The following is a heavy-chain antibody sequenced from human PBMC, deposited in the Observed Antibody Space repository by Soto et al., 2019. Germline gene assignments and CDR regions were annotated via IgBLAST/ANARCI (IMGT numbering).Heavy chain of an antibody. Sequence: SETLSLTCTVSGDSISSSSYYWSWIRQPLGKGLEWIGYIYYSGSTNYSPSLKSRVTISIDTSKNQFSLKLSSVTAADSAVYYCARSGYCSGGSCSFNWFGPWGQGTLVTVSS. V-gene: IGHV4-61*01. J-gene: IGHJ5*02. D-gene: IGHD2-15*01. CDR3: ARSGYCSGGSCSFNWFGP. CDR1: GDSISSSSYY. CDR2: IYYSGST.